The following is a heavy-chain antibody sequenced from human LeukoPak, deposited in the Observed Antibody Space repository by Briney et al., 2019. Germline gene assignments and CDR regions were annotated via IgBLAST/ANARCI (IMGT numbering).Heavy chain of an antibody. V-gene: IGHV3-21*06. Sequence: GGSLRLSCAASGFTFSSYSMTWVRQAPGKGLEWLSSFTSRSRSIYYADSVKGRFTISRDNAKNLLYLQMNSLRAEDTAVYYCAREVYGDYGFDYWGQGTLVTVSS. D-gene: IGHD4-17*01. CDR2: FTSRSRSI. CDR1: GFTFSSYS. J-gene: IGHJ4*02. CDR3: AREVYGDYGFDY.